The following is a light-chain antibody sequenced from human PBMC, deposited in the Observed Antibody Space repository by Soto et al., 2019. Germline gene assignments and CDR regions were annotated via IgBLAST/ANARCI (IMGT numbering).Light chain of an antibody. Sequence: EIVMTQSPATLSVSPGERATLSCRASQSVDSKLAWYQQKPGQGPRLLIYGASSRATGIPARFSGSGSGTEFTLTISSLQSEDFAVYYCQHYSTLLWTFVRGTKVEIK. J-gene: IGKJ1*01. CDR1: QSVDSK. CDR2: GAS. CDR3: QHYSTLLWT. V-gene: IGKV3-15*01.